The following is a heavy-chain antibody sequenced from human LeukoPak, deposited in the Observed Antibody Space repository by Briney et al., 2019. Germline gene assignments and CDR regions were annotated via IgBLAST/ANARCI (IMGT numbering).Heavy chain of an antibody. V-gene: IGHV1-18*01. Sequence: SVKVSCQASGYTFTSYGLSWVRQAPGQGLEWMGWISAYNGNTNYAQNLQGRVTMTTDTSTDTAYMELRSLRSDDTAVYYCARASDYGSGRLEHWGQGTLVTVSS. CDR1: GYTFTSYG. J-gene: IGHJ4*02. D-gene: IGHD3-10*01. CDR3: ARASDYGSGRLEH. CDR2: ISAYNGNT.